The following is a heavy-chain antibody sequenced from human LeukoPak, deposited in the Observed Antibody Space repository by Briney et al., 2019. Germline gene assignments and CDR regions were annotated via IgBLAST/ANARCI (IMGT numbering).Heavy chain of an antibody. J-gene: IGHJ6*02. D-gene: IGHD4-17*01. CDR2: IYSGGST. CDR1: GFTVSSNY. V-gene: IGHV3-66*01. Sequence: GGSLRLSCAASGFTVSSNYMSWVRQAPGKGLEWVSVIYSGGSTYYADSVKGRFTISRDNSKNTLYLQMNSLRAEDTAVYYCARDLDGDYRPGYYYYYGMDVWGQGTTVTVSS. CDR3: ARDLDGDYRPGYYYYYGMDV.